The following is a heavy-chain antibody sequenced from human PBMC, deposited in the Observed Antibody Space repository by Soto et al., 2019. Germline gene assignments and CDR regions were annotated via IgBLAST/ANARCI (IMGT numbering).Heavy chain of an antibody. CDR1: GGSISTSNW. Sequence: QVQLQESGPGLVKPSRTLSLTCAVSGGSISTSNWWSWVRQPPGKGLEWIGEVYRTGSTTYNPSLESRLTISVDKSKNQFSLKLTSVTAADTAVYYCARARATIAAAAIFDCWGQGTLVTVSS. CDR2: VYRTGST. CDR3: ARARATIAAAAIFDC. V-gene: IGHV4-4*02. J-gene: IGHJ4*02. D-gene: IGHD6-13*01.